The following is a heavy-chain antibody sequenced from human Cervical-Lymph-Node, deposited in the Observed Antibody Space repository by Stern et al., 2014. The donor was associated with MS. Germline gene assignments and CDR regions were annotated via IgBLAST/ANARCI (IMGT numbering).Heavy chain of an antibody. Sequence: VQLVQSGAEVKKPGSSVKVSCKASGGIFSSYTISWVRQAPGQGLEWMRGIIPIFGTETYAQNFQGRVTITADESSSTAYMEMRTLRSEDTAVYYCAGAFWSGYYSGYYFDYWGQGTLVTVSS. D-gene: IGHD3-3*01. V-gene: IGHV1-69*01. CDR2: IIPIFGTE. CDR3: AGAFWSGYYSGYYFDY. J-gene: IGHJ4*02. CDR1: GGIFSSYT.